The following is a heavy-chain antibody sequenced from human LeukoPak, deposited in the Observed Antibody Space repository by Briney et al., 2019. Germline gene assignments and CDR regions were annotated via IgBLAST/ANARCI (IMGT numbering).Heavy chain of an antibody. Sequence: SETLSLTCAVYGGSFSGYYWSWIRQPPGKGLEWIGEINHSGSTNYNPSLKSRVTVSVDTSKNQFSLKLSSVTAADTAVYYCARASYNRNYFDSWGQGTLVTVSS. CDR3: ARASYNRNYFDS. J-gene: IGHJ4*02. CDR2: INHSGST. V-gene: IGHV4-34*01. D-gene: IGHD1-14*01. CDR1: GGSFSGYY.